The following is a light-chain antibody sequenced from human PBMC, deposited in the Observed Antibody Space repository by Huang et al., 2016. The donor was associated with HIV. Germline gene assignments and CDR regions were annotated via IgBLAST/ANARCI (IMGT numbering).Light chain of an antibody. Sequence: DIQVTQSPSSLSASVGDRVTITCRASQSISSYLNWYQQKPGKAPKVLIYAASSLQSGVPSRFSGSGSGTDFTLTISSLQPEDFATYYCQQSYSTPRTFGQGTKLEIK. CDR2: AAS. V-gene: IGKV1-39*01. CDR1: QSISSY. CDR3: QQSYSTPRT. J-gene: IGKJ2*01.